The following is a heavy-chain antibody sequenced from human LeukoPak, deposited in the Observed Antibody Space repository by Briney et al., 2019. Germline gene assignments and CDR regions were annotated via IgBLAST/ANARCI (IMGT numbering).Heavy chain of an antibody. CDR1: GFTFSNYA. Sequence: GGSLRLSCAASGFTFSNYAMSWVRQAPGKGLEWVSVISGSGGTTYYADSVKGRFTISRDNSKNTLYLQMNSLRAEDTAAYYCAKGAGDTSRWFDFWGQGTLVTVSS. D-gene: IGHD2-2*01. J-gene: IGHJ4*02. V-gene: IGHV3-23*01. CDR2: ISGSGGTT. CDR3: AKGAGDTSRWFDF.